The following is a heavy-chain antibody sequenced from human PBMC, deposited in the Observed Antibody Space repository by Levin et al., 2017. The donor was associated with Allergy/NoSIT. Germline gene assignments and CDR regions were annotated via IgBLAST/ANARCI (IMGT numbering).Heavy chain of an antibody. CDR1: GFTFSNAW. V-gene: IGHV3-15*01. Sequence: GGSLRLSCAASGFTFSNAWMSWVRQAPGKGLEWVGRIKSKTDGGTTDYAAPVKGRFIISRDDSKHTLYLQMNSLKTEDIAVYYCTPVGALWCGEVSTLDAFDSWGQGTMVTVSS. J-gene: IGHJ3*02. CDR2: IKSKTDGGTT. D-gene: IGHD3-10*01. CDR3: TPVGALWCGEVSTLDAFDS.